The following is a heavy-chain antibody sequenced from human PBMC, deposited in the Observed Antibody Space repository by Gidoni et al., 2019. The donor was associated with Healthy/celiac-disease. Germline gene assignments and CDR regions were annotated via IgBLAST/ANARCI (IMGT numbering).Heavy chain of an antibody. D-gene: IGHD3-3*01. CDR2: INAGNGNT. CDR1: GYTFTSYA. Sequence: QVQLVQSGAEVKKPGASVKVACKASGYTFTSYAMHWVRQAPGQRLEWMGWINAGNGNTKYSQKFQGRVTITRDTSASTAYMELSSLRSEDTAVYYCARETTATIYDYWGQGTLVTVSS. J-gene: IGHJ4*02. V-gene: IGHV1-3*01. CDR3: ARETTATIYDY.